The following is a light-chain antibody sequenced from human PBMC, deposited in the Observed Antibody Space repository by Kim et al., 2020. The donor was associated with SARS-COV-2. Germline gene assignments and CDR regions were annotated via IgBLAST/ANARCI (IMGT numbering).Light chain of an antibody. J-gene: IGLJ3*02. CDR2: NND. Sequence: GQRVTISRSGSNSNIGSNTVNWYQQLPAPAPKLLIYNNDHRPSGVPDRFSGSKSGTSASLAISGLQSDDESDYYCAAWDDSLNGLVFGGGTQLTVL. CDR1: NSNIGSNT. V-gene: IGLV1-44*01. CDR3: AAWDDSLNGLV.